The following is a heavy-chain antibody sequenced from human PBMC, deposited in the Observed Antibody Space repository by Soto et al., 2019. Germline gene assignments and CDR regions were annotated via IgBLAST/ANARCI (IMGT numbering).Heavy chain of an antibody. D-gene: IGHD5-18*01. J-gene: IGHJ6*02. CDR1: GFTFSIAW. Sequence: PGGSLRLSCAASGFTFSIAWMNWVRQAPGKGLEWVGRIKSKTDGGTTDYAAPVKGRFTISRDDSKNTLYLQMNSLKTEATAVYYCTTDVHEYSYGYYYYYGMDVWGQGTTVTVSS. CDR3: TTDVHEYSYGYYYYYGMDV. CDR2: IKSKTDGGTT. V-gene: IGHV3-15*07.